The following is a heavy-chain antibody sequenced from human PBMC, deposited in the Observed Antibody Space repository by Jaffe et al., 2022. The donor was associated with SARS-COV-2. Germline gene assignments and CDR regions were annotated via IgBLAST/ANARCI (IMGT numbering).Heavy chain of an antibody. Sequence: QVQLHESGPGLVKASETLSLTCTVSGDFISAHYWSWIRQPPGKGLEWIGYIHHSGTANYNPSLKTRVTISVDTSKNQFSLNLTSVTAADTAVYYCACFSGWYDSGWFDPWGQGTLVTVSS. CDR3: ACFSGWYDSGWFDP. CDR2: IHHSGTA. J-gene: IGHJ5*02. D-gene: IGHD6-19*01. V-gene: IGHV4-59*11. CDR1: GDFISAHY.